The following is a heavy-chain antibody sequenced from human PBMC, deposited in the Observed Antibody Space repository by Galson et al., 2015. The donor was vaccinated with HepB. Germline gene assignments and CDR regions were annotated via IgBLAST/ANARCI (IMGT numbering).Heavy chain of an antibody. Sequence: TLSLTCTVSGDSISSNNYYWNWIRQPPGKGLEWIGYIFHSGSTYYNASLKSRVTISVDTSKNQFSLKLNSVTAADTAVYYCARDLGLGYCGSDCYSRWFDPWGQGILVTVSS. D-gene: IGHD2-21*01. CDR2: IFHSGST. CDR3: ARDLGLGYCGSDCYSRWFDP. CDR1: GDSISSNNYY. V-gene: IGHV4-30-4*01. J-gene: IGHJ5*02.